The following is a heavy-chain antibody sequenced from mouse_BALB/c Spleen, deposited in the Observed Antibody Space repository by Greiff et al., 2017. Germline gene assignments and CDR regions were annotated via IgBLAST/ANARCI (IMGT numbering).Heavy chain of an antibody. CDR3: AREETTPMDY. V-gene: IGHV14-1*02. CDR2: IDPENGNT. CDR1: GFNIKDYY. J-gene: IGHJ4*01. Sequence: EVKLQESGAELVRPGALVKLSCKASGFNIKDYYMHWVKQRPEQGLEWIGWIDPENGNTIYDPKFQGKASITADTSSNTAYLQLSSLTSEDTAVYYCAREETTPMDYWGQGTSVTVSS. D-gene: IGHD5-5*01.